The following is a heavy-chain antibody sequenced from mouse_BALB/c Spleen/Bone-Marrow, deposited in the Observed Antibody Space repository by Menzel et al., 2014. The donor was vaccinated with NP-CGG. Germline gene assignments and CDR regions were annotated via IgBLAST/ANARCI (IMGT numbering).Heavy chain of an antibody. V-gene: IGHV1S81*02. Sequence: QGQLQQSGAELVKPGASVKLSCKASGYIFTNYWMHWVKQRPGQGLSWIGEINPTNGRSNYNEKFKSKATLTVDKSSSTAYMQLSSLTSEDSAVYYCARRGDYYGAMDYWGQGTSVTVSS. J-gene: IGHJ4*01. CDR1: GYIFTNYW. CDR2: INPTNGRS. CDR3: ARRGDYYGAMDY. D-gene: IGHD1-1*01.